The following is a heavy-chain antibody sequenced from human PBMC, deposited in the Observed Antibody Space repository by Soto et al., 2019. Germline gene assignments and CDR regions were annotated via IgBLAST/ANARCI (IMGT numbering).Heavy chain of an antibody. CDR1: GGSFSGYY. CDR2: INHRGST. V-gene: IGHV4-34*01. Sequence: QVQLQQWGAGLLKPSETLSLTCAVYGGSFSGYYWSWIRQPPEKGLEWIGEINHRGSTNYNPSLKSRVTISVDTAKNQFSLKLNSVTAAATAVYYCASQNTMGGYFGLWGRGTLVTVSS. CDR3: ASQNTMGGYFGL. D-gene: IGHD1-26*01. J-gene: IGHJ2*01.